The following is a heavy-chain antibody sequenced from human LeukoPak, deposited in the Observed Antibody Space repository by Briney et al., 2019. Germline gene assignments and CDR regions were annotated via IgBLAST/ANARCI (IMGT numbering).Heavy chain of an antibody. CDR1: GYTFTSYD. CDR3: VFRSGYLPTGFDP. Sequence: ASVNVSCKASGYTFTSYDINWVRQATGQGLEWMGWMNPNSGNTGYAQKFQGRVTMTRNTSISTAYMELSSLRSEDTAVYYCVFRSGYLPTGFDPWGQGTLVTVSS. J-gene: IGHJ5*02. V-gene: IGHV1-8*01. D-gene: IGHD5-12*01. CDR2: MNPNSGNT.